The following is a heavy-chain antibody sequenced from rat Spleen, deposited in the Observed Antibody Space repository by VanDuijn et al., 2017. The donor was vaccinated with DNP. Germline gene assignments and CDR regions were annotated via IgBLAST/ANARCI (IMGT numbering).Heavy chain of an antibody. CDR2: VSPGGGNT. J-gene: IGHJ4*01. CDR3: TRVGDYHDGGDGDVLDV. V-gene: IGHV5S11*01. Sequence: EVQLVESGGGLVQPGRSLKLSCAASGFTFSDYYMAWVRQAPTKGLEWVAAVSPGGGNTYYRDSVKGRFTISRDNAKSTLYLQMDSLRSEETATYYCTRVGDYHDGGDGDVLDVWGQGTSVTVSS. CDR1: GFTFSDYY. D-gene: IGHD1-12*02.